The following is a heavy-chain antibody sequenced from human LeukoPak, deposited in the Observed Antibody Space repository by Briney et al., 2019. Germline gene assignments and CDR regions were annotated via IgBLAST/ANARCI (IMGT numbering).Heavy chain of an antibody. CDR3: ARDWGSDVYGMDV. D-gene: IGHD3-16*01. J-gene: IGHJ6*02. CDR1: GGSISSGSYY. V-gene: IGHV4-61*02. Sequence: SETLSLTCTVSGGSISSGSYYWRWNRQPAGKGLEGIGRNYTSGSTNYNPSLKSRVTISVNTSKNQFSLKLSSVTAADTAVYYCARDWGSDVYGMDVWGQGTTVTVSS. CDR2: NYTSGST.